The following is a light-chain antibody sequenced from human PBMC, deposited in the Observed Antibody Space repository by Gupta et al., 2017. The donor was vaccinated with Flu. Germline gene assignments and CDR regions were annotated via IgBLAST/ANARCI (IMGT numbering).Light chain of an antibody. CDR3: LQPTDFPKT. J-gene: IGKJ4*01. CDR2: AVS. V-gene: IGKV1-9*01. Sequence: PLTQPPSLLSASVGDRVTITCRAGEGIGDFLAWYQQKPGKAPKLLIFAVSTLESGVPSRFSGSGSVTEFTLTINKLQPEDFATYYCLQPTDFPKTFGGGTKVEV. CDR1: EGIGDF.